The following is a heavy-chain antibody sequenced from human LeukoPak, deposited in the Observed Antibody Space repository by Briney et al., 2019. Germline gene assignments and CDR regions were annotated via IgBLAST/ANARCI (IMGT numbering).Heavy chain of an antibody. CDR3: ARDLFGSGSFYGF. D-gene: IGHD3-10*01. CDR1: GFTFSTYS. CDR2: ITSSSAYI. J-gene: IGHJ4*02. V-gene: IGHV3-21*06. Sequence: PGGSLRLSCAASGFTFSTYSMNWVRQAPGKGLEWVSTITSSSAYIYCADSVKGRFTISRDNAKNALYLQMNSLRAEDTAVYYCARDLFGSGSFYGFWGQGTLVTVSS.